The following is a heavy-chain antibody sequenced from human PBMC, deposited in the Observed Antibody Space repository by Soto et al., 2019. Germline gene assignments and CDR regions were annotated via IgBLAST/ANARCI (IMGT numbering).Heavy chain of an antibody. V-gene: IGHV3-30-3*01. CDR1: GFTFSSYA. Sequence: PGGSLRLSCAASGFTFSSYAMHWVLQAPGKGLEWVAVISYDGSNKYYADSVKGRFTISRDNSKNTLYLQMNSLRAEDTAVYYCARVLGRYYYDSSGYFYGMDVWGQGTTVTVSS. J-gene: IGHJ6*02. CDR2: ISYDGSNK. D-gene: IGHD3-22*01. CDR3: ARVLGRYYYDSSGYFYGMDV.